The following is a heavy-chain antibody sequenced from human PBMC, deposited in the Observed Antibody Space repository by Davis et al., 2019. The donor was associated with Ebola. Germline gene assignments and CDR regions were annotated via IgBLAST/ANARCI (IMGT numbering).Heavy chain of an antibody. D-gene: IGHD2-21*02. J-gene: IGHJ6*02. V-gene: IGHV1-69*13. CDR3: AREGGDPGGMDV. CDR2: IIPIFGTA. Sequence: SVKVSCKASGYTFTSYDINWVRQATGQGLEWMGGIIPIFGTANYAQKFQGRVTITADESTSTAYMELSSLRSEDTAVYYCAREGGDPGGMDVWGQGTTVTVSS. CDR1: GYTFTSYD.